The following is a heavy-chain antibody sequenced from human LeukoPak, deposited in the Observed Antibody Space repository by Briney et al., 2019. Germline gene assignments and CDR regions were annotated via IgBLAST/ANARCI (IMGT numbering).Heavy chain of an antibody. D-gene: IGHD3-16*01. V-gene: IGHV4-34*01. Sequence: PSETLSLTCAVYGGSFSGYYWSWIRQPPGKGLEWIGEINHSGSTNYNPSLKSRVTISVDTSKNQFSLKRSSVTAADKAWFYVARRRSMSYAALDIWGQGTMVTVSS. CDR2: INHSGST. CDR3: ARRRSMSYAALDI. J-gene: IGHJ3*02. CDR1: GGSFSGYY.